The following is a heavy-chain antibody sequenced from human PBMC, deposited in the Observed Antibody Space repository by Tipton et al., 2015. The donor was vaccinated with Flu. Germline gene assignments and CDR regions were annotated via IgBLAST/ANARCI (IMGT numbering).Heavy chain of an antibody. CDR3: ARGSGSGTDVTFYF. J-gene: IGHJ4*02. Sequence: TLSLTCTVSGGSISSGSYYWSWIRQPAGKGLEWIGRMSASGSSKYKPSLKSRVTMSVDTSKNQFSLRLTSVTSADTAVYYCARGSGSGTDVTFYFWGQGTLVTVSS. V-gene: IGHV4-61*02. D-gene: IGHD3-10*01. CDR2: MSASGSS. CDR1: GGSISSGSYY.